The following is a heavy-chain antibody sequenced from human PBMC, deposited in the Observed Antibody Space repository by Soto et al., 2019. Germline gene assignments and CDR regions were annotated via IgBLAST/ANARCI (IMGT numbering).Heavy chain of an antibody. CDR1: GYTFTCCG. CDR3: ARTPTYYYGMDV. V-gene: IGHV1-18*01. J-gene: IGHJ6*02. CDR2: ISVYSGNA. D-gene: IGHD1-1*01. Sequence: GASVKVSCKASGYTFTCCGINWVRQAPGQGLEWMGWISVYSGNAKYAQKLQGRVTMTTDTSTSSAYMELRSLRSDDTAVYYCARTPTYYYGMDVWGQGTTVTVSS.